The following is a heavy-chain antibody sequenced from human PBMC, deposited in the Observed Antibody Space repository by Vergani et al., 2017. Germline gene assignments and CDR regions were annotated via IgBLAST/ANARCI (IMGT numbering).Heavy chain of an antibody. J-gene: IGHJ4*02. Sequence: EVQLVESGGGLVKPGGSLRLSCAASGFTFSSYSMNWVRQAPGKGLEWVSSISSSSSYIYYADSVKGRFTISRDNAKNSLYLQMNSLRAEDTAAYYCARPTGVGVVATVDYWGQGTLVTVSS. CDR3: ARPTGVGVVATVDY. CDR1: GFTFSSYS. V-gene: IGHV3-21*01. CDR2: ISSSSSYI. D-gene: IGHD5-12*01.